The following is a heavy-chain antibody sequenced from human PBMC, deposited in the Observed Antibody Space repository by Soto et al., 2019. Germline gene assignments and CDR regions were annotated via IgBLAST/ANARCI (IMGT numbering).Heavy chain of an antibody. D-gene: IGHD1-26*01. V-gene: IGHV3-7*03. J-gene: IGHJ4*02. CDR1: GFTFSSYW. CDR3: ARVSRSYYGYFDY. Sequence: PGGSLRLSCAASGFTFSSYWMSWVRQAPGKGLEWVANIKQDGSEKYYVDSVKGRFTISRDNAKNSLYLQMNSLRAEDTAVYYCARVSRSYYGYFDYWGQGTLVTVSS. CDR2: IKQDGSEK.